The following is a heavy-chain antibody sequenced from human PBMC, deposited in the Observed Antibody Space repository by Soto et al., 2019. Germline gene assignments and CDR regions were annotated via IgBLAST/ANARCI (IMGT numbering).Heavy chain of an antibody. D-gene: IGHD2-2*01. CDR2: IYYSGSA. V-gene: IGHV4-39*01. CDR3: ARLHCNGPNCVPLDP. J-gene: IGHJ5*02. Sequence: QLQLQESGPGLVKTSETLSLTCSVSGGSISSVSYYWGWIRQPPGKGLEWIGSIYYSGSAYYSPSLTSRVTMSVDTSKTQLSLELRSVTAADTAVYYCARLHCNGPNCVPLDPWGQGTLVTVSS. CDR1: GGSISSVSYY.